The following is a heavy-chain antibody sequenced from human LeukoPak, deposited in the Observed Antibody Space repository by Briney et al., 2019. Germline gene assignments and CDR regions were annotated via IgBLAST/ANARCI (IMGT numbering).Heavy chain of an antibody. CDR2: ISSSSSYI. CDR1: GFTFSSYS. D-gene: IGHD6-13*01. Sequence: RTGGSLRLSCAASGFTFSSYSMNWVRQAPGKGLEWVSSISSSSSYIYYADSVKGRFTISRDNAKNSLYLQMNSLRAEDTAVYYCARPSRGSSLAVYYYGMDVWGQGTTVTVSS. V-gene: IGHV3-21*01. CDR3: ARPSRGSSLAVYYYGMDV. J-gene: IGHJ6*02.